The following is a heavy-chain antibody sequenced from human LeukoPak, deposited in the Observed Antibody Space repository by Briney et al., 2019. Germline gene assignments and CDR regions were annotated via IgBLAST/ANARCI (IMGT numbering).Heavy chain of an antibody. CDR1: GGTFISYA. CDR3: ARVWAGYSYGLTAQNYYYYGMDV. Sequence: ASVKVSCKASGGTFISYAISWVRQAPGQGLEWMGRIIPILGIANYAQKFQGRVTITADKSTSTAYMELSSLRSEDTAVYYCARVWAGYSYGLTAQNYYYYGMDVWGQGTTVTVSS. CDR2: IIPILGIA. V-gene: IGHV1-69*04. D-gene: IGHD5-18*01. J-gene: IGHJ6*02.